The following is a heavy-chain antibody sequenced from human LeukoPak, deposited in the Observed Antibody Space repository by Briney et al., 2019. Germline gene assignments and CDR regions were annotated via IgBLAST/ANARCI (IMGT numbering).Heavy chain of an antibody. J-gene: IGHJ4*02. CDR3: ARQITDQSSGYDSIDY. CDR2: IYPGDSDT. Sequence: GESLKISGQASGYRFTTYWIGGVRQMPGKGLEWMGIIYPGDSDTRYSPSCEGQVTISADKSITTASQQWSSLKASDTAMYYCARQITDQSSGYDSIDYWGQGTLVTVSS. D-gene: IGHD5-12*01. V-gene: IGHV5-51*01. CDR1: GYRFTTYW.